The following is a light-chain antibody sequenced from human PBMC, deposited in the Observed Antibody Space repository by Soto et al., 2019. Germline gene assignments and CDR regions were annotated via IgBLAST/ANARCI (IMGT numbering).Light chain of an antibody. CDR2: EVS. V-gene: IGLV2-14*01. J-gene: IGLJ2*01. CDR3: SSYTSSSTLV. Sequence: QSALTQPASVSGSPGQSITISCTGTRSDVGDFDCVSWYPQHPGKAPKLMIYEVSDRPSGVSNRFSGSKSGDTASLTISGLQAEDEADYYCSSYTSSSTLVFGGGTKVTVL. CDR1: RSDVGDFDC.